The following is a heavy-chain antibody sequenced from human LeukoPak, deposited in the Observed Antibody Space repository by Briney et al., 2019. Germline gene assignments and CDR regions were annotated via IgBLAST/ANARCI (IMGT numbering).Heavy chain of an antibody. D-gene: IGHD6-13*01. V-gene: IGHV3-30*18. CDR2: ISYDGSNK. CDR1: GFTFSSYG. Sequence: ARSLRLSCAASGFTFSSYGMHWVRQAPGKGLEWLAVISYDGSNKYYADSVKGRFTISRDNSKNTLYLQMNSLRAEDTAVYYCAKLAAAGSGLFDYWGQGTLVTVSS. CDR3: AKLAAAGSGLFDY. J-gene: IGHJ4*02.